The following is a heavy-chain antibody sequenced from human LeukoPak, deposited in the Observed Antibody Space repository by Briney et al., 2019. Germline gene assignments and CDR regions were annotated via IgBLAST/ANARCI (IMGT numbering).Heavy chain of an antibody. CDR3: ARDSSSWYYYYYGMDV. J-gene: IGHJ6*02. D-gene: IGHD6-13*01. CDR1: GYTFTSYG. V-gene: IGHV1-18*01. Sequence: ASVKVSCKASGYTFTSYGISWVRQAPGQGLEWMGWISAYNGNTNYAQKLQGRVTMTTDTSTSTAYMGLRSLRSDDTAVYYCARDSSSWYYYYYGMDVWGQGTTVTVSS. CDR2: ISAYNGNT.